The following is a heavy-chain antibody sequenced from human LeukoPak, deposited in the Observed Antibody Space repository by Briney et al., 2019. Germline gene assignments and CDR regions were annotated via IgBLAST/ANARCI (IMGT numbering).Heavy chain of an antibody. D-gene: IGHD3-9*01. J-gene: IGHJ4*02. CDR3: ARHADYDILTGWFDY. Sequence: PSETLSLTCTVSGGSISSYYWSWIRQPPGKGLERIGYIYYSGSTNYNPSLKSRVTISVDTSKNQFSLKLSSVTAADTAVYYCARHADYDILTGWFDYWGQGTLVTVSS. CDR1: GGSISSYY. V-gene: IGHV4-59*08. CDR2: IYYSGST.